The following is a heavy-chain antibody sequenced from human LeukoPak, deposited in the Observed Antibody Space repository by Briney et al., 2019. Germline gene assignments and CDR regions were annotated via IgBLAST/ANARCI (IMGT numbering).Heavy chain of an antibody. D-gene: IGHD7-27*01. V-gene: IGHV4-59*01. J-gene: IGHJ4*02. Sequence: ASETLSLTCTVSGGSISSYYWSWIRQPPGKGLEWIGYIYYSGSTNYNPSLKSRVTISVDTSKNQFSLKLSSVTAADTAVYYCAREKLGFDYWGRGTLVTVSS. CDR2: IYYSGST. CDR1: GGSISSYY. CDR3: AREKLGFDY.